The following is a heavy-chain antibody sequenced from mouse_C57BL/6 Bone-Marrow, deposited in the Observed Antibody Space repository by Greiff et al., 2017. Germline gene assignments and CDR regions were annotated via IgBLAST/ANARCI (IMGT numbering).Heavy chain of an antibody. J-gene: IGHJ4*01. CDR2: ISGGGGNT. CDR3: AIQRFYYAMDY. CDR1: GFTFSSYT. V-gene: IGHV5-9*01. Sequence: EVQLVESGGGLVQPGRSLTLSCAASGFTFSSYTVSWVRQTPEKRLEWVATISGGGGNTYYPDSVKGRFTISSDHAKHTLSLPMSSLRSENTVLYCCAIQRFYYAMDYRGQGNSVTASS.